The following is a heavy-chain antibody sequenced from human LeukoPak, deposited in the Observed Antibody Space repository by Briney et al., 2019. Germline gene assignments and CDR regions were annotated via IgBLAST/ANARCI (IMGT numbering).Heavy chain of an antibody. D-gene: IGHD3-10*01. CDR3: ARAAVLWFGAPTRFDP. CDR2: IYSGGST. Sequence: GGSLRLSCAASGFTVSSNYMSWVRQAPGKGLEWVSVIYSGGSTYYADSVKGRFTISRDNSKNTLYLQMNSLRAADTAVYYCARAAVLWFGAPTRFDPWGQGTLVTVSS. J-gene: IGHJ5*02. V-gene: IGHV3-53*01. CDR1: GFTVSSNY.